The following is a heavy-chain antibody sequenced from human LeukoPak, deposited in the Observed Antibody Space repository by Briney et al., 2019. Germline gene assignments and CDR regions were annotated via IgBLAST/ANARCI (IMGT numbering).Heavy chain of an antibody. CDR2: ISDDGRRK. J-gene: IGHJ5*02. CDR1: GFSFISYG. CDR3: GRWGVTAGLDR. D-gene: IGHD3-10*01. Sequence: GGSLRLSCAASGFSFISYGMHWVRQAPGKGLEWVGVISDDGRRKDYADSVKGRFTISRDNSKDTLYLQMNSPRAEDSGVYYCGRWGVTAGLDRWGQGTLVTVSS. V-gene: IGHV3-30*03.